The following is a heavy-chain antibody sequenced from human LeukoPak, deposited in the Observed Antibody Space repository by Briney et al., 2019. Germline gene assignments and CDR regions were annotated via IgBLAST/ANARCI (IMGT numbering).Heavy chain of an antibody. CDR2: ISYDGSNK. CDR3: ARDTGDGMVRGSWGYFDY. D-gene: IGHD3-10*01. Sequence: GGSLRLSCAASGFTFSSYAVHWVRQAPGKGLEWVAVISYDGSNKYYADSVKGRFTISRDNSKNTLYLQMNSLRAEDTAVYYCARDTGDGMVRGSWGYFDYWGQGTLVTVSS. J-gene: IGHJ4*02. V-gene: IGHV3-30-3*01. CDR1: GFTFSSYA.